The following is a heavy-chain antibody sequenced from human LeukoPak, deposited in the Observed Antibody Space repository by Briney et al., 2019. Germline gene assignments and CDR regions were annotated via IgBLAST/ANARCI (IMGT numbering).Heavy chain of an antibody. V-gene: IGHV1-46*01. CDR1: GSTFSNYY. CDR3: ARDGLSGTFFGY. CDR2: INPSGAYT. J-gene: IGHJ4*02. Sequence: ASVKVSCKASGSTFSNYYMHWVRRAPGQGLEWMGMINPSGAYTTYAQKFQGRVTMTTDTSTSTAYMELRSLRSDDTAVYYCARDGLSGTFFGYWGQGTLVTVSS. D-gene: IGHD2-2*01.